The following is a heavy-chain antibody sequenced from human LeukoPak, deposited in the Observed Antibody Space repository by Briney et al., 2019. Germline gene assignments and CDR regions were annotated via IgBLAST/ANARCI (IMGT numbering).Heavy chain of an antibody. D-gene: IGHD5-24*01. CDR1: GFTFTSYS. J-gene: IGHJ4*02. V-gene: IGHV3-23*01. CDR3: AREDGYNYYFDY. Sequence: LPGGSLRLSCAASGFTFTSYSMNWVRQAPGKGLEWVSTISGGGGSTYYADSVKGRFTISRDNSKNTLYLQMNSLRAEDTAVYYCAREDGYNYYFDYWGQGTLVTVSS. CDR2: ISGGGGST.